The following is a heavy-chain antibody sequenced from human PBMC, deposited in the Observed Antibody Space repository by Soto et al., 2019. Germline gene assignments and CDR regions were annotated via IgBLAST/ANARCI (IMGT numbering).Heavy chain of an antibody. CDR1: GRSGSSGGYY. Sequence: SETLSLTCRVSGRSGSSGGYYWTWIRQHPGRGLEWIGYIYHIGSPYYNPSLESRVTISLDTSKNQFSLNLTSVTAADTAIYYCVRDSALHSIGQWFHTWDPAPLGTV. CDR3: VRDSALHSIGQWFHT. D-gene: IGHD3-3*02. CDR2: IYHIGSP. J-gene: IGHJ5*02. V-gene: IGHV4-31*03.